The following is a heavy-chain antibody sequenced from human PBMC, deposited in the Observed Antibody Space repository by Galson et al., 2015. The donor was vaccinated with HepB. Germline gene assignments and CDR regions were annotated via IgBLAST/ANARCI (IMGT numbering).Heavy chain of an antibody. Sequence: SVKVSCKASGYTFASAGISWVRQAPGQGLEWMGWISPYNDKRYFALKFQGRVTMTTDTSTSTAYMDLRSLRSDDTAVYYCVRDAVRYFSGASCYPGYDYWGQGTLVTVSS. D-gene: IGHD2-15*01. CDR2: ISPYNDKR. V-gene: IGHV1-18*04. CDR3: VRDAVRYFSGASCYPGYDY. CDR1: GYTFASAG. J-gene: IGHJ4*02.